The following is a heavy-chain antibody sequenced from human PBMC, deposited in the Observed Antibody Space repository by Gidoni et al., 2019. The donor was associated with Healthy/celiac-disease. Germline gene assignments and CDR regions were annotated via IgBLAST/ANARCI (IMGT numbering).Heavy chain of an antibody. Sequence: QVQLVESGGGVVQPGRSLRLSCAASGFTFSSYGMHWVRQAPGKGLEWVAVIWYDGSNKYYADSVKGRFTISRDNSKNTLYLQMNSLRAEDTAVYYCARDPTGSSWYTRDIWYFDYWGQGTLVTVSS. V-gene: IGHV3-33*01. D-gene: IGHD6-13*01. CDR3: ARDPTGSSWYTRDIWYFDY. CDR2: IWYDGSNK. CDR1: GFTFSSYG. J-gene: IGHJ4*02.